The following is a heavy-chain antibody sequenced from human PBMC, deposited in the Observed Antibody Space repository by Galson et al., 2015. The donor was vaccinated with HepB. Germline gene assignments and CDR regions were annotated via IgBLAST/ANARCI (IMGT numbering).Heavy chain of an antibody. J-gene: IGHJ4*02. V-gene: IGHV3-48*02. D-gene: IGHD5-24*01. Sequence: SLRLSCAASGFTFSSYSMNWVRQAPGKGLEWVPYISSSSSTIYYADSVKGRFTISRDNAKNSLYLQMNSLRDEDTAVYYCARGGEEGLQFGYFDYWGQGTLVTVSS. CDR1: GFTFSSYS. CDR3: ARGGEEGLQFGYFDY. CDR2: ISSSSSTI.